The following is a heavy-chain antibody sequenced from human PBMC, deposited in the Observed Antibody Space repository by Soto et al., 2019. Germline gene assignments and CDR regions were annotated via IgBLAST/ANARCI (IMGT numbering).Heavy chain of an antibody. V-gene: IGHV4-34*01. D-gene: IGHD4-17*01. Sequence: QVQLQQWGAGLLKPSETLSLTCAVYGGSFSGYSWSWIRQPPVKGLEWIGEINHSGGTNYNPSLKIRVTISVDTSKNQFSRKLSSVTAADTAVYYCARGRGIRSTTVTRYWYFDLWSRGTLVTVSS. CDR1: GGSFSGYS. J-gene: IGHJ2*01. CDR2: INHSGGT. CDR3: ARGRGIRSTTVTRYWYFDL.